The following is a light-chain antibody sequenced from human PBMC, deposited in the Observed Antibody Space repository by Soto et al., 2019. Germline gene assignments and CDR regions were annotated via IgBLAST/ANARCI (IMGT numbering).Light chain of an antibody. Sequence: DIVMTQSPDSLSVSLGERATINCKSSQSVFYSPNNKDYLAWYQQKPGQPPKLLIYWASTRESGVPDRFSASGSGTDFTLTSSSLQAGDVAVYYCQQYYNTPFTFGPGTKVDIK. J-gene: IGKJ3*01. CDR1: QSVFYSPNNKDY. CDR2: WAS. V-gene: IGKV4-1*01. CDR3: QQYYNTPFT.